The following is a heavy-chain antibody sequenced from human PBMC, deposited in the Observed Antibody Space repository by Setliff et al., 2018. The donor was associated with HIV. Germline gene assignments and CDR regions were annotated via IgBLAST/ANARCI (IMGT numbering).Heavy chain of an antibody. CDR2: INYRGST. J-gene: IGHJ4*02. Sequence: SETLSLTCTVSGGSISSHYWNWIRRPPGKGLEWIGSINYRGSTNYDPSLKGRVTISVDTSKNQFSLKLRSVTAADTAVYYCAREGPGPQFYDISGYPYYFDYWGQGTLVTVS. V-gene: IGHV4-59*11. CDR3: AREGPGPQFYDISGYPYYFDY. CDR1: GGSISSHY. D-gene: IGHD3-22*01.